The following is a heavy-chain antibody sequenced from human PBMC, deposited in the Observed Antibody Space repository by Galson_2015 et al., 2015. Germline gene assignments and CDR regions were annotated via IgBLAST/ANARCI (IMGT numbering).Heavy chain of an antibody. J-gene: IGHJ6*02. CDR3: AISELRGRANYEFCSGYPTMGDSPPCGMDV. D-gene: IGHD3-3*01. CDR1: GFTFSSYA. Sequence: SLRLSCAASGFTFSSYAMHWVRQAPGKGLEWVAVISYDGSNKYYADSVKGRFTISRDNSKNTLYLQMNSLRAEDTAVYYCAISELRGRANYEFCSGYPTMGDSPPCGMDVWGQGTTVTVSS. CDR2: ISYDGSNK. V-gene: IGHV3-30-3*01.